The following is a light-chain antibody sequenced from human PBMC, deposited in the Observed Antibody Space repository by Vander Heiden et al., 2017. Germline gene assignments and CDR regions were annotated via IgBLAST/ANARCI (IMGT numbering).Light chain of an antibody. V-gene: IGKV2-30*01. CDR1: QSLVYSDGNTF. Sequence: VVMTQSPLSLPVTLGQPASISCRSSQSLVYSDGNTFWNWFQQRPGQSPRRLLYKVSNRDSGVPDRFSGSGSGTNFTLKISRVEAADVGVYYCMQGTHWPYTFGQGTKLEIK. CDR2: KVS. J-gene: IGKJ2*01. CDR3: MQGTHWPYT.